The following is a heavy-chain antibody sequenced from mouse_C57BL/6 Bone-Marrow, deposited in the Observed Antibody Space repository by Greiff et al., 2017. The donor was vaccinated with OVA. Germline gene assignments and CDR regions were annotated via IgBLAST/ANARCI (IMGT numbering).Heavy chain of an antibody. CDR3: ARGEVWFRRDWYFDV. J-gene: IGHJ1*03. V-gene: IGHV5-17*01. Sequence: EVQLVESGGGLVKPGGSLKLSCAASGFTFSDYGMHWVRQAPEKGLEWVAYISSGSSTIYYADTVKGRFTISRDNAKNTLFLQMTSLGSEYTAMYYCARGEVWFRRDWYFDVGGTGTTVTVSS. D-gene: IGHD2-2*01. CDR2: ISSGSSTI. CDR1: GFTFSDYG.